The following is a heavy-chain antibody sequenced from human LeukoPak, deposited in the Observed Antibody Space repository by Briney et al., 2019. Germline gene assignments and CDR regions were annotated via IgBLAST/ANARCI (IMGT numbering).Heavy chain of an antibody. J-gene: IGHJ4*02. CDR1: GATFSNHG. V-gene: IGHV3-30*18. Sequence: PGRSLRLSCAVSGATFSNHGMHWVRQAAGKGLEWVAFISKDGSKKYYGGSVTGRFITSRDNSRNTVYLQMDSLRPEDTAVYYCAKDKGWSRVIDYGGQGTLVTVAS. CDR2: ISKDGSKK. D-gene: IGHD2-15*01. CDR3: AKDKGWSRVIDY.